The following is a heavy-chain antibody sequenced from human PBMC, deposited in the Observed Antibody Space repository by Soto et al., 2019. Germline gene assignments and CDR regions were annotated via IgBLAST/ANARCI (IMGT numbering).Heavy chain of an antibody. Sequence: EVQLVESGGGLVKPGGSLRLSCVGSEFSFSSYNMNWVRQAPGKGLEWVSFISSTSSHIHYADSVEGRFTISRDNAKNSLDLQMNSLRAEDTAVYYCARDPAADGYYGMDVWGQGTTVTVSS. CDR3: ARDPAADGYYGMDV. CDR1: EFSFSSYN. D-gene: IGHD6-13*01. CDR2: ISSTSSHI. J-gene: IGHJ6*02. V-gene: IGHV3-21*01.